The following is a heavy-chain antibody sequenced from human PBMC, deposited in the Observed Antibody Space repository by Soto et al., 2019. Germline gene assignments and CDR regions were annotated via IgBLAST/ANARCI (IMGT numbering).Heavy chain of an antibody. CDR1: GQSFSGHS. CDR3: ARGSGIVALPGELEDVNYDY. D-gene: IGHD1-1*01. CDR2: INESGST. Sequence: QVQLQQWGAGLVKPSETLSLSCAVYGQSFSGHSWAWIXXXPGKGLQWIGEINESGSTYYNPSLKSRVTISTDTSKNQFSLKLSSLSAADTAAYFCARGSGIVALPGELEDVNYDYWGQGTLDNVSS. V-gene: IGHV4-34*01. J-gene: IGHJ4*02.